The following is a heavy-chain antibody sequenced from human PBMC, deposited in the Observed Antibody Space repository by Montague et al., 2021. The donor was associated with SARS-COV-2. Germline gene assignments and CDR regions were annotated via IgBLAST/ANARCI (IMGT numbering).Heavy chain of an antibody. CDR3: ARDRVTIFGVVTGYGMDV. V-gene: IGHV4-61*02. CDR1: GGSISSGSYY. J-gene: IGHJ6*02. CDR2: IYTSGST. Sequence: TLSLTCTVSGGSISSGSYYWSWIRQPAGKGLEWIGRIYTSGSTNYNPSLKSRATISVDTSKNQFSLKLSSVTAADTAVYYCARDRVTIFGVVTGYGMDVWGQGTTVTVSS. D-gene: IGHD3-3*01.